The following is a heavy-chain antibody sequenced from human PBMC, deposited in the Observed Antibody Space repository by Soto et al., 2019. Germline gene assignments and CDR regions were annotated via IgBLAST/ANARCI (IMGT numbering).Heavy chain of an antibody. Sequence: QVELVQSGPEVKKPGASVKVSCKASGYSFTNYAIGWVRQAPGQGLEWVGWISPFHGDTNYAQNFQGRITVTTDSSTSTAYMDLGRLRSDDTAVSYCARSDHVDRYFDYWGQGTRITVSS. CDR3: ARSDHVDRYFDY. CDR2: ISPFHGDT. J-gene: IGHJ4*02. D-gene: IGHD3-16*01. CDR1: GYSFTNYA. V-gene: IGHV1-18*01.